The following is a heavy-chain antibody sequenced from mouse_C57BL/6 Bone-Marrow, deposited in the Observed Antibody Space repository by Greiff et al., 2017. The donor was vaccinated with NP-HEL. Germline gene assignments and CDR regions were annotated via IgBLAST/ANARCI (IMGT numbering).Heavy chain of an antibody. D-gene: IGHD2-13*01. V-gene: IGHV5-4*01. J-gene: IGHJ3*01. Sequence: EVQGVESGGGLVKPGGSLKLSCAASGFTFSSYAMSWVRQTPEKRLEWVATISDGGSYTYYPDNVKGRFTISRDNAKNNLYLQMSHLKSEDTAMYYCARGYYDDFAYWGQGTLVTVSA. CDR1: GFTFSSYA. CDR2: ISDGGSYT. CDR3: ARGYYDDFAY.